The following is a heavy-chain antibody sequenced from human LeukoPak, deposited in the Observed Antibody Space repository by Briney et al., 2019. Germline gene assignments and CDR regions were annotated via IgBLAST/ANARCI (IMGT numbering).Heavy chain of an antibody. CDR3: ARGRGSSWYYFDS. V-gene: IGHV4-30-2*01. J-gene: IGHJ4*02. Sequence: SQTLSLTCTVSGGSISSGGYYWSWIRQPPGKGLECIGYIYHSGSTYYNPSLKSRVTISVDRSKNQFSLKLTSVTAADTAVYYCARGRGSSWYYFDSWGQGTLVTVSS. D-gene: IGHD6-13*01. CDR2: IYHSGST. CDR1: GGSISSGGYY.